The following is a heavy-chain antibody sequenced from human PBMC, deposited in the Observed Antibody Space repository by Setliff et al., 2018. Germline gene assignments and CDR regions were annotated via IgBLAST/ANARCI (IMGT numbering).Heavy chain of an antibody. D-gene: IGHD2-2*02. V-gene: IGHV4-61*10. CDR2: IFYSGDT. CDR3: ARIPYSYYMDV. J-gene: IGHJ6*03. CDR1: GGSISSGSDY. Sequence: SGTLSLTCSVSGGSISSGSDYWTWIRQPAGKGLEWIGFIFYSGDTKYNPSLESRVTISLDTSKNQFSLRLSSVTAADTAIYYCARIPYSYYMDVWGKGTTVTVSS.